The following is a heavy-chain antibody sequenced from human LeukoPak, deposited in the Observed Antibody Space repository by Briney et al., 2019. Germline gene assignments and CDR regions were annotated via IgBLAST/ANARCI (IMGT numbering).Heavy chain of an antibody. J-gene: IGHJ3*02. D-gene: IGHD2-21*02. Sequence: PGGSLRLSCAASGFTFSSYAMSWVRPAPGKGLEWVSAISGSGGSTYYADSVKGRFTISRDNSKNTLYLQMNSLRAEDTAVYYCAKDREWAAILYLSAFDIWGQGTMVTVSS. CDR1: GFTFSSYA. V-gene: IGHV3-23*01. CDR3: AKDREWAAILYLSAFDI. CDR2: ISGSGGST.